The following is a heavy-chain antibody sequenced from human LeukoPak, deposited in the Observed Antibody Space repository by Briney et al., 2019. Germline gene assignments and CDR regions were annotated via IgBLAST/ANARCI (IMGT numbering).Heavy chain of an antibody. J-gene: IGHJ6*02. Sequence: GGSLRLSCAASGFTFSSYWMNWARQAPGKGLEWVASINHNGNVNYYVDSVRGRFTISRDNSKNTLYLQMNSLRAEDTAVYYCAKDIVVVPAAIGYYYYYGMDVWGQGTTVTVSS. D-gene: IGHD2-2*01. V-gene: IGHV3-7*01. CDR3: AKDIVVVPAAIGYYYYYGMDV. CDR1: GFTFSSYW. CDR2: INHNGNVN.